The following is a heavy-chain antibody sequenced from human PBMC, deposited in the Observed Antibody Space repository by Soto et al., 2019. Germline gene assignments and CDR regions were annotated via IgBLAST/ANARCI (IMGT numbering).Heavy chain of an antibody. D-gene: IGHD3-10*01. CDR1: GHTFTSYG. V-gene: IGHV1-18*01. CDR3: ARFSGDGSGNNFDY. CDR2: ISAYNGNT. J-gene: IGHJ4*02. Sequence: ASVKVSCKASGHTFTSYGISWVRQAPGQGLEWMGWISAYNGNTNYAQKLQGRVTISTDTYATTAYMELSSLRFEDTALYFCARFSGDGSGNNFDYWGQGVPVTVSS.